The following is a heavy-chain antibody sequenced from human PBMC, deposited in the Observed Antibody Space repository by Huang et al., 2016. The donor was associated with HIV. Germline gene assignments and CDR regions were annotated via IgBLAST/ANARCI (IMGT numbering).Heavy chain of an antibody. V-gene: IGHV4-34*01. D-gene: IGHD1-1*01. CDR1: GGSFSGYY. Sequence: QVQLQQWGAGLLKPSETLSLTCAVYGGSFSGYYWSWIRQSPGKGLEWIGESNHSERTNYNPCRKSRRTISVDRSKNQFSLKLSSVTAADTAVYYCARERMMSWLDDHDAFDIWGQGTMVTVSS. CDR2: SNHSERT. J-gene: IGHJ3*02. CDR3: ARERMMSWLDDHDAFDI.